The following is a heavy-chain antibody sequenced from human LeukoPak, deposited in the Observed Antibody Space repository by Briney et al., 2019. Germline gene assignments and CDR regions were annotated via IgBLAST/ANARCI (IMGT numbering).Heavy chain of an antibody. D-gene: IGHD3-10*01. Sequence: PGGSLRLSCAASGFTFSDYYMSWIRQAPGKGLEWVSYISSSSSYTNYGDSVKGRFTISRDNAKNSLYLQMNSLRAEDTAVYYCARVPTYYYGSGDPYYFDYWGQGTLVTVSS. CDR1: GFTFSDYY. J-gene: IGHJ4*02. CDR2: ISSSSSYT. V-gene: IGHV3-11*06. CDR3: ARVPTYYYGSGDPYYFDY.